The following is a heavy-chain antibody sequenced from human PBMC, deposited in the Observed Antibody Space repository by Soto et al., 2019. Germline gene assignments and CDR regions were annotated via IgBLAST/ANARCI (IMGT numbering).Heavy chain of an antibody. CDR3: ARVNNYYDSSGYRRYFDY. D-gene: IGHD3-22*01. J-gene: IGHJ4*02. CDR2: IYHSGST. Sequence: QLQLQESGSGLVKPSQTLSLTCAVSGGSISSGGYSWSWIRQPPGRGLEWIGYIYHSGSTYYNPSLKSRVTISVDWSKNEFSLKLSSVTAADTAVYYCARVNNYYDSSGYRRYFDYWGQGTLVTVSS. CDR1: GGSISSGGYS. V-gene: IGHV4-30-2*01.